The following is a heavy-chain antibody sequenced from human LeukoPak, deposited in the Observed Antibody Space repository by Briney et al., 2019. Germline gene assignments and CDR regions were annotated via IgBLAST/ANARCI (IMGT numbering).Heavy chain of an antibody. CDR1: GGSITSGGYY. CDR2: ISYAGTT. D-gene: IGHD3-16*01. J-gene: IGHJ5*02. Sequence: SETVSLTCSVSGGSITSGGYYWTWIRQHPERGLEWLGHISYAGTTSYNPSLGSRVTISVDTSKSQFSLKLRSITAADTAVYYCARDQGGFDPWGQRTLVTVSS. V-gene: IGHV4-31*03. CDR3: ARDQGGFDP.